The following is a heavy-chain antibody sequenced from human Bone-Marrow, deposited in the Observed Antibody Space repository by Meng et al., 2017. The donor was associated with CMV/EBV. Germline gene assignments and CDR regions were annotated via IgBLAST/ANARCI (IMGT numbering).Heavy chain of an antibody. CDR3: ARGRGYSGSRFDY. J-gene: IGHJ4*02. CDR2: INHSGST. V-gene: IGHV4-34*01. Sequence: SETLSLTCAVYGGSFSGYYWSWIRQPPGKGLEWIGEINHSGSTNYNPSLKSRVTISVDTSKNQFSLKLSSVTAADTAVYYCARGRGYSGSRFDYWARARWSPSPQ. D-gene: IGHD1-26*01. CDR1: GGSFSGYY.